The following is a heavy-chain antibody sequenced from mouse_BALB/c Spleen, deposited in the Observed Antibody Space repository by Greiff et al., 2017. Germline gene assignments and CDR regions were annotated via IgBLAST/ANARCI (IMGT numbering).Heavy chain of an antibody. CDR3: ARSTMITNWYFDV. D-gene: IGHD2-4*01. V-gene: IGHV1S137*01. J-gene: IGHJ1*01. CDR1: GYTFTDYA. Sequence: VKLMESGAELVRPGVSVKISCKGSGYTFTDYAMHWVKQSHAKSLEWIGVISTYYGDASYNQKFKGKATMTVDKSSSTAYMELARLTSEDSAIYHCARSTMITNWYFDVWGAGTTVTVSS. CDR2: ISTYYGDA.